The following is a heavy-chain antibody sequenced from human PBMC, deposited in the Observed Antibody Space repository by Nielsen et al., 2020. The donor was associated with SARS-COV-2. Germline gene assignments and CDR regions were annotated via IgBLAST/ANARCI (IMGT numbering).Heavy chain of an antibody. J-gene: IGHJ6*02. CDR3: ASSLGGYDYWGDYYYGMDV. V-gene: IGHV1-2*04. CDR1: GYTFTGYY. CDR2: INPNSGAT. Sequence: ASVKVSCKASGYTFTGYYMHWVRQAPGQGLEWMGWINPNSGATNYAQKFQGWVTMTRDTSISTAYMELSRLRSDDTAVYYCASSLGGYDYWGDYYYGMDVWGQGTTVTVSS. D-gene: IGHD5-12*01.